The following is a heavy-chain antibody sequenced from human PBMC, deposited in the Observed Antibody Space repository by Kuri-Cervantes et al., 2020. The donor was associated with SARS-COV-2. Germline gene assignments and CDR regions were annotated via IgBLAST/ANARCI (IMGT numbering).Heavy chain of an antibody. Sequence: GESPRLTCAASGFTFSNFGMHWVRQAPGKGLEWVTFISYNGSDKYYADSVKGRFTISRDNSKNSLFLQMNSLRAEDTAVYYCARGDAAAGYSFYGMDVWGRGTTVTVSS. CDR1: GFTFSNFG. D-gene: IGHD2-21*01. J-gene: IGHJ6*02. CDR2: ISYNGSDK. CDR3: ARGDAAAGYSFYGMDV. V-gene: IGHV3-30*03.